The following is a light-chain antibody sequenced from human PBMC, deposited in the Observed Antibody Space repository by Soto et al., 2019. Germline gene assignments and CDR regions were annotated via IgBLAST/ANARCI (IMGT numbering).Light chain of an antibody. CDR3: QLYGSSRWT. Sequence: EVVLAQSPCTLSLSPGERSTLSCSASQTVGTTYLAWYQHKPGQAPRLLIYGASTRATGIPDRFSGSRSGTDFTLTISRLEPEDFAVYFCQLYGSSRWTFGQGTKVDIK. J-gene: IGKJ1*01. CDR2: GAS. CDR1: QTVGTTY. V-gene: IGKV3-20*01.